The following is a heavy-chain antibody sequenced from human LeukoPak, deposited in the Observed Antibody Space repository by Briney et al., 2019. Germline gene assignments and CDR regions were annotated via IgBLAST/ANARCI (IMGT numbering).Heavy chain of an antibody. CDR1: GYSITSSSW. V-gene: IGHV4-28*01. Sequence: PSETLSLTCAVSGYSITSSSWWGWIRQPPGKGLEWIGYIYHSGTTYYNPSLQSRVTMSVDTSKNQFSLKLSSVTAVDTAVYYCARKENVYYYFDYWGQGTLVTVSS. CDR2: IYHSGTT. CDR3: ARKENVYYYFDY. D-gene: IGHD3-10*01. J-gene: IGHJ4*02.